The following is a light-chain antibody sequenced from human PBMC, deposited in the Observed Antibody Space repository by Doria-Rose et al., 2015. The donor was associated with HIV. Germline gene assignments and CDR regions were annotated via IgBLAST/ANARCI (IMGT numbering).Light chain of an antibody. V-gene: IGKV1-33*01. J-gene: IGKJ2*01. CDR2: DAS. Sequence: TQSPSSLSASVGDRLTITCQASQDISNYLNWYQQKPGKAPKLLIYDASNLERGVPSRFSGSGSGTDFTFTISSLQPEDIATYYCQQYDDLPYTFGQGSNPKIK. CDR1: QDISNY. CDR3: QQYDDLPYT.